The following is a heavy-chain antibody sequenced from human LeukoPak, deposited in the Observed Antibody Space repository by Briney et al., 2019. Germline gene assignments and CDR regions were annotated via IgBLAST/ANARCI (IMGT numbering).Heavy chain of an antibody. CDR1: GFTFSNYE. V-gene: IGHV3-21*01. D-gene: IGHD2-15*01. CDR2: ISSSSSYI. CDR3: ARGWEDIVVVVAVFDI. Sequence: GGSLRLSCAASGFTFSNYEMNWVRQAPGKGLEWVSSISSSSSYIYYADSVKGRFTISRDNAKNSLYLQMNSLRAEDTAVYYCARGWEDIVVVVAVFDIWGQGTMVTVSS. J-gene: IGHJ3*02.